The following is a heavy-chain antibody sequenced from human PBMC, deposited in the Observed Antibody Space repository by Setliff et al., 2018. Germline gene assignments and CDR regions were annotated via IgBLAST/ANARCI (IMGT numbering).Heavy chain of an antibody. CDR2: INPGGLTS. CDR1: GYSFTSHY. D-gene: IGHD1-26*01. CDR3: ARDRRANGIWFDP. Sequence: ASVKVSCKTSGYSFTSHYVHWVRQAPGQGLEWMGIINPGGLTSSSTQKFEGRVTMTRDTYTSTVYMELNSLTSDDTAVYYCARDRRANGIWFDPWDQGALVTVSS. J-gene: IGHJ5*02. V-gene: IGHV1-46*01.